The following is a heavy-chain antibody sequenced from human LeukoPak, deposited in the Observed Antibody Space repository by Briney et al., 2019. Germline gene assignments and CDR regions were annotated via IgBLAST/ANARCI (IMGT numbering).Heavy chain of an antibody. D-gene: IGHD3-10*01. CDR1: ADSLSSGGHY. CDR3: ARGGNRFGGFYFDY. CDR2: IHHSGSS. Sequence: PSQTLSLTCTVSADSLSSGGHYWAWICQLPGKGLESIGFIHHSGSSRHNPSLKDRVAISVDASRKQFALRLSSVTAADTAIYYCARGGNRFGGFYFDYWGQGIQVIVSS. V-gene: IGHV4-31*03. J-gene: IGHJ4*02.